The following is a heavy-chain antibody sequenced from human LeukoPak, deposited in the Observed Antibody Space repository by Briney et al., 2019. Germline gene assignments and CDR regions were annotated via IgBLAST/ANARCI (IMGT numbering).Heavy chain of an antibody. Sequence: GGSLRLSCSASGFTFSSYAMHWVRQAPGKGLEYVSTISSNGGSTYYADSVKGRFTISRDNSKNTLYLRMSSLRAEDTAVYYCVKGGIVVAISAFDIWGQGTMVNVSS. J-gene: IGHJ3*02. D-gene: IGHD3-22*01. CDR2: ISSNGGST. V-gene: IGHV3-64D*06. CDR3: VKGGIVVAISAFDI. CDR1: GFTFSSYA.